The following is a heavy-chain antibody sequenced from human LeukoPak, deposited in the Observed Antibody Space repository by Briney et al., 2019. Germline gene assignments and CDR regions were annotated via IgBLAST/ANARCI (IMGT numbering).Heavy chain of an antibody. V-gene: IGHV3-7*01. CDR3: ASGFLDDFWSGHF. J-gene: IGHJ4*02. CDR1: GFSFSPHW. CDR2: IKYDGSEK. D-gene: IGHD3-3*01. Sequence: GGSLRLSCAASGFSFSPHWMSWVRLAPGKGPEWVANIKYDGSEKYYVDSVKGRFTISRDNAKNSLYLHMNSLRAEDTAVYYCASGFLDDFWSGHFWGQGTLVTVSS.